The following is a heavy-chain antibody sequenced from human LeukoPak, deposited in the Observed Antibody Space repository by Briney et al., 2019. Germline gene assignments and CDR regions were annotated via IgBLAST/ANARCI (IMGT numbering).Heavy chain of an antibody. J-gene: IGHJ2*01. CDR2: IYHSGST. Sequence: SETLSLTCAVSGGSINSSNWWSWVRQPPGQGLGWIGEIYHSGSTNYNPSLKSRVTISVDKSKHQFSLKLNSVTAADTAVYYCARVYYGSGTRFDLWGRGTLVTVSS. CDR1: GGSINSSNW. D-gene: IGHD3-10*01. CDR3: ARVYYGSGTRFDL. V-gene: IGHV4-4*02.